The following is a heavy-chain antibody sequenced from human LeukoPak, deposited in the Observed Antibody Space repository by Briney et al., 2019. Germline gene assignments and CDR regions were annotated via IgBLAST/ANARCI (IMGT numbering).Heavy chain of an antibody. V-gene: IGHV3-74*01. CDR2: ISSDGSSA. J-gene: IGHJ4*02. CDR3: VRLTFYEGRGYYPDH. CDR1: GFTFSSHR. Sequence: GGSLRLSCGASGFTFSSHRMHWVRQAPGEAPAWVARISSDGSSAVYADSVRGRFTVSRDNAESTLFLQMDSLRAEDTAVYYCVRLTFYEGRGYYPDHWGQGTLVTVSS. D-gene: IGHD3-22*01.